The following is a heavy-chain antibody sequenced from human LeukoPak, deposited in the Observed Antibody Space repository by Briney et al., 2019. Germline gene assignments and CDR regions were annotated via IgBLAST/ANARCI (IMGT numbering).Heavy chain of an antibody. J-gene: IGHJ4*02. CDR2: INHSGST. D-gene: IGHD1-1*01. Sequence: SETLSLTCTVSGGSISSSSYYWSWIRQPPGKGLEWIGEINHSGSTNYNPSLKSRVTISVDTSKNQFSLKLSSVTAADTAVYYCARGPEESIRTGTTSIGDYWGQGTLVTVSS. CDR3: ARGPEESIRTGTTSIGDY. V-gene: IGHV4-39*07. CDR1: GGSISSSSYY.